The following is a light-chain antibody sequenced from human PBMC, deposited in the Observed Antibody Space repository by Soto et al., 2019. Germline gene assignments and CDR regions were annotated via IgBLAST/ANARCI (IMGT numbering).Light chain of an antibody. V-gene: IGKV3-15*01. CDR2: GAS. Sequence: EILMTQSPGTLSVSPGERATLSCRASHSVSRNLAWYQQKPGQTPRLLIFGASARATGTPARFSGSGSGTEYTLTISSVQSEDFAVYYCQQRSNWPPYTFGQGTKLEIK. CDR1: HSVSRN. J-gene: IGKJ2*01. CDR3: QQRSNWPPYT.